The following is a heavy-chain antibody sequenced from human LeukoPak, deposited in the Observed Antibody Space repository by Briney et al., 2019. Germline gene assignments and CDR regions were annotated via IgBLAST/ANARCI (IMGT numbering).Heavy chain of an antibody. Sequence: PGGSLRLSCAASGFIFSSYEMNWVRQAPGKGLEWVGFIRSKAYGGTTEYAASVKGRFTISRDDSKSIAYLQMNSLKTEDTAVYYCTRDLRSSSYESFDYWGQGTLVTVSS. J-gene: IGHJ4*02. D-gene: IGHD6-6*01. V-gene: IGHV3-49*04. CDR3: TRDLRSSSYESFDY. CDR1: GFIFSSYE. CDR2: IRSKAYGGTT.